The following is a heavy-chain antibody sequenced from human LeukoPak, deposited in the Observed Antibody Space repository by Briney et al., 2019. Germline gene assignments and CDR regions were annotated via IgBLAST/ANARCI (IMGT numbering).Heavy chain of an antibody. CDR1: GGSISSSSYY. D-gene: IGHD6-19*01. CDR3: ARLTGIAVAGNFEGANFEGNDY. Sequence: PSETLSLTCTVSGGSISSSSYYWGWIRQPPGKGLEWIGSIYYSGSTYYNPSLKSRVTISVDTSKNQFSLKLSSVTAADTAVYYCARLTGIAVAGNFEGANFEGNDYWGQGTLVTVSS. V-gene: IGHV4-39*01. CDR2: IYYSGST. J-gene: IGHJ4*02.